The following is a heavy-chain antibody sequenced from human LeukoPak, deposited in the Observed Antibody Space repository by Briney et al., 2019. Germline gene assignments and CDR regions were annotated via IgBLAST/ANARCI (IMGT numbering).Heavy chain of an antibody. CDR1: GGSISSYY. J-gene: IGHJ6*03. CDR2: IYTSVST. CDR3: AKTYYYYYMDV. V-gene: IGHV4-4*07. Sequence: SETLSLTCTVSGGSISSYYWSWIRQPAGKGVEWIGRIYTSVSTNYNPSLKSRVTMSVDTSKNQFSLKLSSVTAADTAVYYCAKTYYYYYMDVWGKGTTVTVSS.